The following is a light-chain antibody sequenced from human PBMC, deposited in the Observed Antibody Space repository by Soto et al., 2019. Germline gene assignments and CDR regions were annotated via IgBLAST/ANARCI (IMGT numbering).Light chain of an antibody. V-gene: IGKV1-5*03. Sequence: DIQMTQSPSTLSASVGDRVTITCRASQSISSWVAWYQQKPGKAPKLLIYEASSLKSGVPSRFSGSGSATEFTLTLSSLQSDDFATYYCEDYSSSSGLTFGGGTKVDIK. J-gene: IGKJ4*01. CDR3: EDYSSSSGLT. CDR2: EAS. CDR1: QSISSW.